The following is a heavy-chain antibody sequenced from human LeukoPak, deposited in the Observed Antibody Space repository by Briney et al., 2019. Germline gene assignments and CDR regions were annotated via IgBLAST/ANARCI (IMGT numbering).Heavy chain of an antibody. Sequence: ASVKISCKISGYTLTALSMHWVRQTPGNGLVWKGRFDPEDGETIYEQKIQGRITMTEDTSTNTAYMELSSLRSEDTAVYYCATFSLRNFDYWGRGTLVTVSS. CDR3: ATFSLRNFDY. J-gene: IGHJ4*02. CDR2: FDPEDGET. V-gene: IGHV1-24*01. CDR1: GYTLTALS.